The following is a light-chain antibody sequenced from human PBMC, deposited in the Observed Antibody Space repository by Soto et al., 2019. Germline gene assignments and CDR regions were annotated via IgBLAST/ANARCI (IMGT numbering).Light chain of an antibody. CDR1: TGAVTSGYY. CDR3: LLYYGGGVV. J-gene: IGLJ2*01. Sequence: QAVVTQEPSLTVSPGGTVTLTCGSSTGAVTSGYYPNWFQQKPGQPPRALIYSTTYKHSWTPARFSGSLLGGKAALTLSGVQPEDEADYYCLLYYGGGVVFGGGTKLTV. CDR2: STT. V-gene: IGLV7-43*01.